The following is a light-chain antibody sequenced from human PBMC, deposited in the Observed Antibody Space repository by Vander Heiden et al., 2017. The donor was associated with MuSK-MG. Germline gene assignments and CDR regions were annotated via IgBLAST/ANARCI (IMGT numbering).Light chain of an antibody. Sequence: DIVLTQSPLSLPVTPGVSASISCSPSQSLLHGKGDNYLAWYLQKPGQSPQLLIYLGSNRAYGGPERFSGSGSGTEFTLKISRLEAEDVGVYYCRQGRESPVTFGPGTKVEIK. V-gene: IGKV2-28*01. CDR3: RQGRESPVT. CDR2: LGS. CDR1: QSLLHGKGDNY. J-gene: IGKJ3*01.